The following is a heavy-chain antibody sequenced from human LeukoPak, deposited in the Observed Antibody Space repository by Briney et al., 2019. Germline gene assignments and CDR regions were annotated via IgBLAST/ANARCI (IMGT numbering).Heavy chain of an antibody. J-gene: IGHJ6*02. CDR3: ARVGDPLAVAGMGISSGRGMDV. V-gene: IGHV1-46*01. CDR2: INPSGGST. D-gene: IGHD6-19*01. CDR1: GYTFTGYY. Sequence: ASVKVSCKASGYTFTGYYMHWVRQAPGQGLEWMGIINPSGGSTSYAQKFQGRVTMTRDTSTSTVYMELSSLRSEDTAVYYCARVGDPLAVAGMGISSGRGMDVWGQGTTVTVSS.